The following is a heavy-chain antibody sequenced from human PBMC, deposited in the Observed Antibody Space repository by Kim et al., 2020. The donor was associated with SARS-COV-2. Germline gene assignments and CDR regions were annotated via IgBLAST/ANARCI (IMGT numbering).Heavy chain of an antibody. CDR1: GFTFSNDA. CDR2: ISGSGGVV. V-gene: IGHV3-23*01. D-gene: IGHD2-2*01. Sequence: GGSLRLSCAASGFTFSNDAMSWVRQAPGKGLEWVSAISGSGGVVFYADSVKGRFTISRDNSKNTLFLQMSSLRAEDTALYYCAKDLWVEEVVVPADMRGYYYYGMDVWGQGTTVAVSS. CDR3: AKDLWVEEVVVPADMRGYYYYGMDV. J-gene: IGHJ6*02.